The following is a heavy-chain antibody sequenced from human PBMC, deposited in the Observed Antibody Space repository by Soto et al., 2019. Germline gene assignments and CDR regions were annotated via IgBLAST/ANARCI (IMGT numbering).Heavy chain of an antibody. CDR1: GFTFSSYA. J-gene: IGHJ4*02. CDR3: AKFLFVVVPAAIRDYNLPDY. CDR2: ISGSGGST. D-gene: IGHD2-2*01. V-gene: IGHV3-23*01. Sequence: GGSLRLSCAASGFTFSSYAMSWVRQAPGKGLEWVSAISGSGGSTYYADSVKGRFTISRDNSKNTLYLQMNSLRAEDTAVYYCAKFLFVVVPAAIRDYNLPDYWGQGTLVTVSS.